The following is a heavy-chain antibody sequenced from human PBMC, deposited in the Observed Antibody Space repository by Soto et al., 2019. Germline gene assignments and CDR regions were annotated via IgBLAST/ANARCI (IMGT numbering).Heavy chain of an antibody. V-gene: IGHV3-21*01. CDR3: XXXXXXESLRYFDWPSAWWGMDV. CDR1: GFTFSSYS. D-gene: IGHD3-9*01. CDR2: ISSSSSYI. Sequence: GGSLRLSCAASGFTFSSYSMNWVRQAPGKGLEWVSSISSSSSYIYYADSVKGRFTXXXXXXXXXXXXXXXXXXXXXXXXXXXXXXXXXESLRYFDWPSAWWGMDVWGQGTTVTV. J-gene: IGHJ6*02.